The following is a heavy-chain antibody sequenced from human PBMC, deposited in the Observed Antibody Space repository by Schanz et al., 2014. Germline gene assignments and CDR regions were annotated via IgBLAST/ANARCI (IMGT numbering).Heavy chain of an antibody. Sequence: QVQLVQSGAEVKKPGASVKVSCKASGYTFTNYGISWVRQAPGQGLEWMGWVSAYNGNTNYAQKHQGKVTMTTDTYTSTAYMELRSLRSDDTAVYYCASVAAQLAYCGGDCYWGLNYWGQGTLVTVSS. CDR2: VSAYNGNT. CDR3: ASVAAQLAYCGGDCYWGLNY. J-gene: IGHJ4*02. V-gene: IGHV1-18*04. CDR1: GYTFTNYG. D-gene: IGHD2-21*01.